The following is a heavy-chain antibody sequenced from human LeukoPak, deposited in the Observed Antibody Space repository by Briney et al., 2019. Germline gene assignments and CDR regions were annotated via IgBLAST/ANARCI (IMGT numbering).Heavy chain of an antibody. V-gene: IGHV3-11*03. CDR1: GLPYSDYY. Sequence: GGSLRLSCAASGLPYSDYYMSWIRQAPGKGLEWVSYVYSSSRYTNYADSVKGRFTISRDNAKNSLYLQMNSLRAEDTAVYYCARYYYGSGRSVDWGQGTLVTVSS. CDR2: VYSSSRYT. D-gene: IGHD3-10*01. CDR3: ARYYYGSGRSVD. J-gene: IGHJ4*02.